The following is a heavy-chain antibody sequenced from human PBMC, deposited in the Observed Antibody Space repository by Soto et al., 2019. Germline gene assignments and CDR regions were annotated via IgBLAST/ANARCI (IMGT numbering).Heavy chain of an antibody. CDR3: ARVNSSSYHYFDY. J-gene: IGHJ4*02. D-gene: IGHD6-13*01. CDR1: GFTVSGYY. Sequence: PAETLTLPCAASGFTVSGYYMSWVRQAPGKGLEWVSVIYSVGSADFADSVKGRFTISRDNSKNTLYLQMSSLRAEDTAVYYCARVNSSSYHYFDYWGQGT. V-gene: IGHV3-66*01. CDR2: IYSVGSA.